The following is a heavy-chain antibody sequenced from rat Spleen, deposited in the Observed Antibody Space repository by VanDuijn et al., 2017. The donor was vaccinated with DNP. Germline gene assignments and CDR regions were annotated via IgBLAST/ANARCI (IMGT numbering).Heavy chain of an antibody. D-gene: IGHD1-4*01. CDR1: GFTFSDYY. CDR3: ASRPPPTRGPFDY. V-gene: IGHV5-7*01. Sequence: EVQLVESGGDLVQPGRSLKLSCAVSGFTFSDYYMAWVRQAPAKGLEWVATISYNGGTPYYRDSVKGRFTMSRDNAKSTLYLQMDSLRSEDTATYYCASRPPPTRGPFDYWGQGVTVTVSS. J-gene: IGHJ2*01. CDR2: ISYNGGTP.